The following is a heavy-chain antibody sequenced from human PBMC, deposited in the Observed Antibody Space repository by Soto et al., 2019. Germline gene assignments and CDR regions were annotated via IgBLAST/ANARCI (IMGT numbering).Heavy chain of an antibody. J-gene: IGHJ4*02. V-gene: IGHV3-23*01. Sequence: EVQLLESGGGLAQPGGSLRLSCAASGFTFSSFAMTWVRQTPGKGLEWVSSINANGANTYYADSVRGRFTISRDNSKNTLYLQMNSLRADDTAAYYCAKCGSHCYFDNWGQGTLVTVSS. CDR2: INANGANT. D-gene: IGHD1-26*01. CDR1: GFTFSSFA. CDR3: AKCGSHCYFDN.